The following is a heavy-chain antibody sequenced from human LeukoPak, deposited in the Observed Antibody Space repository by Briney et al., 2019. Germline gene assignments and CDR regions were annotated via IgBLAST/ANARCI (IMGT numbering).Heavy chain of an antibody. J-gene: IGHJ4*02. CDR2: ISYDGSNK. CDR3: AKWRSSSRAEDY. CDR1: GFTFSSYA. Sequence: GGSLRLSCAASGFTFSSYAMHWVRQAPGKGLEWVAVISYDGSNKYYADSVKGRFTISRDNSKNTLYLQMNSLRAEDTAVYYCAKWRSSSRAEDYWGQGTLVTVSS. D-gene: IGHD6-6*01. V-gene: IGHV3-30-3*02.